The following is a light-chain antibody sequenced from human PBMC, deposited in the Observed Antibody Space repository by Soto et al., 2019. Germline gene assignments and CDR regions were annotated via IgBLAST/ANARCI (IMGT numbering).Light chain of an antibody. CDR3: QHYDNLIT. CDR1: QGIRND. Sequence: ILLTQSPASLSASLGDRVTITCRASQGIRNDLGWYQQKPGKAPKLLIYDASNLETGVPSRLSGSGSGTDFTFTISSLQPEDIPTYYCQHYDNLITFGQGTRLEIK. V-gene: IGKV1-33*01. CDR2: DAS. J-gene: IGKJ5*01.